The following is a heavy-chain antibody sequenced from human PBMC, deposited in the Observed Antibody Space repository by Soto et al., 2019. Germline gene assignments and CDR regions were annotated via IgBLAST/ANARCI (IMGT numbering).Heavy chain of an antibody. V-gene: IGHV3-33*01. D-gene: IGHD3-10*01. CDR1: GFTFSSYG. CDR3: AREGNGQAGSEIDY. J-gene: IGHJ4*02. Sequence: GGSLRLSCAASGFTFSSYGMHWVRQAPGKGLEWVAVIWYDGSNKYYADSVKGRFTISRDNSKNTLYLQMNSLRAEDTAVYYCAREGNGQAGSEIDYWGQGALVTVSS. CDR2: IWYDGSNK.